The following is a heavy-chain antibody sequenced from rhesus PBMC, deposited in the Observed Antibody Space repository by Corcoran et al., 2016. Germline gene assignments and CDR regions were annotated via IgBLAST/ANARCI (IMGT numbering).Heavy chain of an antibody. Sequence: QVQLQESGPGLVKPSETLSLTCAVSGGSFSSYWWSWIRQPPGKGLEWIGEINGNSGSTNYNPSLKSRVTISKDASKNQFSLKLSSVTAADTAVYYCASLHDYDSGYLHWGQGVLVTVSS. D-gene: IGHD3-28*01. CDR2: INGNSGST. CDR3: ASLHDYDSGYLH. J-gene: IGHJ4*01. CDR1: GGSFSSYW. V-gene: IGHV4-80*01.